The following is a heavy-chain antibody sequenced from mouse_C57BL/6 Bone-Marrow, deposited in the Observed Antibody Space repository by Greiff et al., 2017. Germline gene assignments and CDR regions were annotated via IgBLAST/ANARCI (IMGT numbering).Heavy chain of an antibody. CDR1: GYSFTGYY. D-gene: IGHD3-2*02. CDR2: INPSTGGT. CDR3: ARDSSEYFDY. Sequence: VQLQQSGPELVKPGASVKISCKASGYSFTGYYMNWVKQSPEKSLEWIGEINPSTGGTTYNQKFKAKATLTVDKSSSTAYMQLKSLTSEDSAVYYCARDSSEYFDYWGQGTTLTVSS. V-gene: IGHV1-42*01. J-gene: IGHJ2*01.